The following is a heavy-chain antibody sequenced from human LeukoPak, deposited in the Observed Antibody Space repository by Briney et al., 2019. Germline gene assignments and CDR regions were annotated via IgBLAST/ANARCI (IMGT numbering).Heavy chain of an antibody. Sequence: PGGSLRLSCAASGFTFSSYWMSWVRQAPGKGLEWVANIKQDGSEKYYVDSVKGRFTISRDNAKNSLYLQMNSLRAEDTAVYYCAKVGVVGATDYWGQGTLVTVSS. V-gene: IGHV3-7*03. CDR2: IKQDGSEK. J-gene: IGHJ4*02. D-gene: IGHD1-26*01. CDR3: AKVGVVGATDY. CDR1: GFTFSSYW.